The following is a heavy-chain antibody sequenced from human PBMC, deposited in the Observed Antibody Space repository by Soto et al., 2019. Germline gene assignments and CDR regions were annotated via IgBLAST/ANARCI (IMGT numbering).Heavy chain of an antibody. CDR2: INHRGST. D-gene: IGHD3-10*01. V-gene: IGHV4-34*01. CDR3: ARGGGITIVRGVIITRGLYYFDY. Sequence: SETLSLTCAVYGGSFSGYCWSWIRQPPGKGLEWIGEINHRGSTNYNPSLKSRVTISVCPSKSRFSLKLSSVTAADTAVYYCARGGGITIVRGVIITRGLYYFDYWGQGTLVTVSS. J-gene: IGHJ4*02. CDR1: GGSFSGYC.